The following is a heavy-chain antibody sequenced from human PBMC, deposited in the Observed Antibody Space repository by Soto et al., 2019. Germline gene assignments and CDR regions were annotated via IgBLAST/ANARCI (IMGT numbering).Heavy chain of an antibody. Sequence: PGGSLRLSCAASGFTFSSYGMHWVRQAPGKGLEWVAVISYDGSNKYYADSVKGRFTISRDNSKNTLYLQVNSLRAEDTAVYYCAKDLSRYCSGGSCYGFDYWGQGTLVTVPQ. CDR2: ISYDGSNK. CDR3: AKDLSRYCSGGSCYGFDY. J-gene: IGHJ4*02. CDR1: GFTFSSYG. D-gene: IGHD2-15*01. V-gene: IGHV3-30*18.